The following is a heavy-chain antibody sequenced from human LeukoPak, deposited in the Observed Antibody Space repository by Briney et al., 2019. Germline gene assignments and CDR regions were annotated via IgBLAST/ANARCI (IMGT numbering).Heavy chain of an antibody. Sequence: PSETLSLTCIVSGGSISSSVSYWAWIRQPPGKGLEWIGSVYYVGTTYYNPSLKRRVTISVDTSKNQISLKVSSVTAADTAVYFCARLETAVAGPHDWGRGTLVTVSS. V-gene: IGHV4-39*01. D-gene: IGHD6-19*01. CDR3: ARLETAVAGPHD. CDR1: GGSISSSVSY. J-gene: IGHJ4*02. CDR2: VYYVGTT.